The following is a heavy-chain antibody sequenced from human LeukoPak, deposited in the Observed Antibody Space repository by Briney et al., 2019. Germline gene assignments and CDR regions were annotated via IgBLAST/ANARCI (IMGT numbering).Heavy chain of an antibody. CDR1: GYTFTSYY. V-gene: IGHV1-46*01. CDR2: INPSGGST. J-gene: IGHJ4*02. CDR3: ARSDYDYVWGSYRWNDY. D-gene: IGHD3-16*02. Sequence: ASVKVSCKASGYTFTSYYMHWVRQAPGQGLEWMGIINPSGGSTNYAQKFQGRVTITADESTSTAYMELSSLRSEDTAVYYCARSDYDYVWGSYRWNDYWGQGTLVTVSS.